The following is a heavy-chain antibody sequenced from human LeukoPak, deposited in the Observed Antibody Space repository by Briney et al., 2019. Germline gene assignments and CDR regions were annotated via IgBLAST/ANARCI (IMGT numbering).Heavy chain of an antibody. J-gene: IGHJ6*02. V-gene: IGHV1-69*13. D-gene: IGHD3-16*01. CDR3: ARDFEHRNIYVLRSYYGMDV. Sequence: ASVKVSCKASGGTFSSYAISWVRQAPGQGLEWMGGIIPIFGTANYAQKFQGRVTITADESTSTAYMELSSLRSEDTAVYYCARDFEHRNIYVLRSYYGMDVWGQGTTVTVSS. CDR1: GGTFSSYA. CDR2: IIPIFGTA.